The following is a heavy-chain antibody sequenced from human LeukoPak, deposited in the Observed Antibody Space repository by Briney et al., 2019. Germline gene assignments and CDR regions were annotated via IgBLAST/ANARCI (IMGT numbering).Heavy chain of an antibody. D-gene: IGHD3-22*01. CDR1: GGSFSGYY. CDR2: INHSGST. V-gene: IGHV4-34*01. Sequence: PSETLSLTCAVYGGSFSGYYWSWIRQPPGKGLEWIGEINHSGSTNYNPSLKSRVTISVDTSKNQFSLKLSSVTAADTAVYYCASFGYDSSPWGKDYWGQGTLVTVSS. J-gene: IGHJ4*02. CDR3: ASFGYDSSPWGKDY.